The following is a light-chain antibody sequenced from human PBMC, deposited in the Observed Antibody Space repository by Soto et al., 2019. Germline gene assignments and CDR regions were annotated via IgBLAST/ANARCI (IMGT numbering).Light chain of an antibody. Sequence: ENVKPQSPGTQSVSPGKGTTLSCMASQGIGDTLAWYQHKPGQTPRLLIYDTSTRATGVPTRFSGSRSGAEFTLTISRLEPEDFAGYYCQQYGSSLYTFGQGTKVDIK. CDR1: QGIGDT. J-gene: IGKJ2*01. V-gene: IGKV3-15*01. CDR2: DTS. CDR3: QQYGSSLYT.